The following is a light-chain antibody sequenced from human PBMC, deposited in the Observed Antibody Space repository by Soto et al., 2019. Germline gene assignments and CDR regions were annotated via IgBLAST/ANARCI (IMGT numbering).Light chain of an antibody. Sequence: EIVMTQSPATLSVSPGERATLSCRASQSVSSNLAWYQQKPGQAPRLLIYGASTRATGVPTRFSGSGSGTEFTLTVTSLQSEDFAVYDCQQYHNWWTFGQGTKVEIK. CDR1: QSVSSN. CDR3: QQYHNWWT. V-gene: IGKV3-15*01. J-gene: IGKJ1*01. CDR2: GAS.